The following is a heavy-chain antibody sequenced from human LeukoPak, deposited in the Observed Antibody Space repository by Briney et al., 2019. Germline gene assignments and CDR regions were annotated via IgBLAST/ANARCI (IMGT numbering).Heavy chain of an antibody. D-gene: IGHD3-22*01. CDR2: ISSSSRTI. Sequence: GGSLRLSCAASGFTFSSYSMDWVRQAPGKGLEWVSYISSSSRTIYYGDSVKGRFTISRDNAKNSLYLQMNSLRAEDTAVYYCARDPYNYYDSSKSAEYFQHWGQGTLVTVSS. CDR1: GFTFSSYS. J-gene: IGHJ1*01. V-gene: IGHV3-48*04. CDR3: ARDPYNYYDSSKSAEYFQH.